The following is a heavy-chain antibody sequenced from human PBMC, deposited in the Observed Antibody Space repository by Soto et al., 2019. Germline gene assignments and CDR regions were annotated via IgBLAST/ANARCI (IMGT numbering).Heavy chain of an antibody. CDR3: ARGGMVIIPTATAFDY. D-gene: IGHD2-2*01. CDR1: VGSIITYY. Sequence: SETLSLTCTFSVGSIITYYWSWIRQPAGKGLEWIGRIYASGSTNYNPSLKSRVTMSVATSKNQFSLKLSSVTAADTAVYYCARGGMVIIPTATAFDYWGQGTLVTVSS. J-gene: IGHJ4*02. CDR2: IYASGST. V-gene: IGHV4-4*07.